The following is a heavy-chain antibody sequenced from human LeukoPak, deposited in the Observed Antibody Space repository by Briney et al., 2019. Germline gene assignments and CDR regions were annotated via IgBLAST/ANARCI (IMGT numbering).Heavy chain of an antibody. D-gene: IGHD2/OR15-2a*01. V-gene: IGHV4-38-2*02. Sequence: SDTLSLTCAVSGYSISSVYYWASMRQPPGKGLEWFGSVYHTGSTHHNPHLKSRVTVSVDTSKNQFSLKLTYVTAADTVVYYCAREGNSLNGFYPSGQGTLVTVSS. CDR3: AREGNSLNGFYP. CDR1: GYSISSVYY. J-gene: IGHJ5*02. CDR2: VYHTGST.